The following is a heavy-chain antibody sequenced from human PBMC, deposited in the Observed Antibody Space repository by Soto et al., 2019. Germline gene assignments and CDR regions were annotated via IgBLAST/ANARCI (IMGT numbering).Heavy chain of an antibody. D-gene: IGHD1-26*01. V-gene: IGHV1-69*02. CDR3: TRGSGGGFDD. CDR2: IIPVLGLA. CDR1: GGTFSTYI. J-gene: IGHJ4*02. Sequence: QVQLVQSGAEVKKPGSSVKVSCKASGGTFSTYIINWVRQAPGQGLEWMGRIIPVLGLANYAQKFQGRFTITADKSTSTAYMDLSSLRSEVTAMYYCTRGSGGGFDDWGQGMLVTVSS.